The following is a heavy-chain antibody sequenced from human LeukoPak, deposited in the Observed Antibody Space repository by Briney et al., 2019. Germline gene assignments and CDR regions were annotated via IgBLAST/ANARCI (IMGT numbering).Heavy chain of an antibody. Sequence: SETLSLTCTVSGGSISSYYWSWIRQPPGKGLEWIGNIYYSGSTNYNPSLKSRVTISVDTSKNQFSLKLSSVTAADTAVYYCARGVYGSGRRRSDAFDIWGQGTMVTVSS. CDR3: ARGVYGSGRRRSDAFDI. V-gene: IGHV4-59*01. CDR1: GGSISSYY. D-gene: IGHD3-10*01. J-gene: IGHJ3*02. CDR2: IYYSGST.